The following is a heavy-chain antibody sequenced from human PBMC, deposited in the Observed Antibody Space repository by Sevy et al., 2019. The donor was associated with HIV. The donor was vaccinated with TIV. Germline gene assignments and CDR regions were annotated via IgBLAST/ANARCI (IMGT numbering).Heavy chain of an antibody. CDR1: GFTFSSHS. D-gene: IGHD2-21*01. V-gene: IGHV3-30*18. Sequence: GGSLRLSCAASGFTFSSHSMYWVRQAPGKGLEWVALISHDDTNKYFADSVKGRFTISRDKSKNTLYLQMNNLRAEDSAIYHCAKPSHSSFYFYYGMDVWGQGTTVTVSS. CDR3: AKPSHSSFYFYYGMDV. CDR2: ISHDDTNK. J-gene: IGHJ6*02.